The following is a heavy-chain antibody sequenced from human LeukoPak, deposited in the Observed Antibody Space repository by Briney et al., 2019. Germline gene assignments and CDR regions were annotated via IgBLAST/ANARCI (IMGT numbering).Heavy chain of an antibody. CDR2: ISSSGSTI. D-gene: IGHD4-17*01. CDR1: GFTFSDYY. CDR3: ASPSVDHGEPFDY. Sequence: GGSLRLSCAASGFTFSDYYMSWIRQAPGKGLEWVSYISSSGSTIYYADSVKGRFTISRDNAKNSLYLQMNSLRAEDTAVYYCASPSVDHGEPFDYWGQGTLVTVSS. V-gene: IGHV3-11*01. J-gene: IGHJ4*02.